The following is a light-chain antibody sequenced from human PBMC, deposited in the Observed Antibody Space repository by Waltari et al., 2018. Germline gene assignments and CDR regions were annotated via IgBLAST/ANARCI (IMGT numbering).Light chain of an antibody. CDR3: QVWDSGSDHYV. J-gene: IGLJ1*01. V-gene: IGLV3-21*02. CDR2: DDG. Sequence: SYVLTQPPSVSVAPGQTARISCDGNNIGSKNCQWYQQKPGQAPVLVVYDDGDRPSGIPERFSGSNSGNTATLTISRVDAGDEADYYCQVWDSGSDHYVFGTVTKVTVL. CDR1: NIGSKN.